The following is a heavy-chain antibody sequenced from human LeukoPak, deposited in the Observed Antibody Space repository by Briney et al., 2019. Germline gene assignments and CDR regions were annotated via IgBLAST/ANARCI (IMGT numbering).Heavy chain of an antibody. Sequence: SETLSLTCAVYGGSFSGYYWSWIRQPPGKGLEWIGEINHSGNTNYNPSLKSRVTISVDTSKNQFSLKLSSVTAADTAVYYCARVHGYSGYPVDYWGQGTLVTVSS. D-gene: IGHD5-12*01. V-gene: IGHV4-34*01. CDR3: ARVHGYSGYPVDY. J-gene: IGHJ4*02. CDR1: GGSFSGYY. CDR2: INHSGNT.